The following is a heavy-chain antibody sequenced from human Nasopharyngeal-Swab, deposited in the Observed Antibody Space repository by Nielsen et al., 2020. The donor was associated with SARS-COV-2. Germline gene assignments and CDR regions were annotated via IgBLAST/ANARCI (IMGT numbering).Heavy chain of an antibody. CDR2: INVAGSSI. CDR1: GFTFSSYS. CDR3: ARDGRTYCSSTSCDNRTYYYYGMDV. J-gene: IGHJ6*02. V-gene: IGHV3-74*01. Sequence: GESLKISCVASGFTFSSYSMYWVRQAPGQGLVCVSQINVAGSSINCADSVKGRFTTSRDNAKNSLYLQMNSLRAEDTAVYYCARDGRTYCSSTSCDNRTYYYYGMDVWGQGTTVTVSS. D-gene: IGHD2-2*02.